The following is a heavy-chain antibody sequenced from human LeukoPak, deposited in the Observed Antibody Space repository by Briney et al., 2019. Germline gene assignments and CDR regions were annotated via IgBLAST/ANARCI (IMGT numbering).Heavy chain of an antibody. CDR3: ARDPVAYCGGDCAPGSDDAFDI. CDR1: GYTFTSYG. CDR2: ISAYNGNT. V-gene: IGHV1-18*01. Sequence: ASVKVSCKASGYTFTSYGISWVRQAPGQGLEWTGWISAYNGNTNYAQKLQGRVTMTTDTSTSTAYMELRSLRSDDTAVYYCARDPVAYCGGDCAPGSDDAFDIWGQGTMVTVSS. D-gene: IGHD2-21*02. J-gene: IGHJ3*02.